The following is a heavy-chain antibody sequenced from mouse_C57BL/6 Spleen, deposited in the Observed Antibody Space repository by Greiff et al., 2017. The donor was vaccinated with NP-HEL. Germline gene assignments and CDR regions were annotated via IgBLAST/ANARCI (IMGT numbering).Heavy chain of an antibody. J-gene: IGHJ2*01. CDR2: IYPRSGNT. V-gene: IGHV1-81*01. CDR1: GYTFTSYG. D-gene: IGHD2-4*01. CDR3: ASIYYDYDANYFDY. Sequence: QVQLQQSGAELARPGASVKLSCKASGYTFTSYGISWVKQRTGQGLEWIGEIYPRSGNTYYNEKFKGKATLTADKSSSTAYMELRSLTSEDSAVYFCASIYYDYDANYFDYWGQGTTLTVSS.